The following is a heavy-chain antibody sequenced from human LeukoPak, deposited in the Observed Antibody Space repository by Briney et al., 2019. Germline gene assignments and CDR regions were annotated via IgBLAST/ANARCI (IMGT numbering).Heavy chain of an antibody. CDR2: VSGSGDRM. CDR1: GFTSSSYA. CDR3: ARDNSYYDH. J-gene: IGHJ4*02. Sequence: GGSLRLSCAASGFTSSSYALDWVRQAPGKGLEWVATVSGSGDRMYHADSVKGRFTISRDNSKNTIYLQMNSLRAEDTAVYYCARDNSYYDHWGQGTLVTVSS. V-gene: IGHV3-23*01. D-gene: IGHD2/OR15-2a*01.